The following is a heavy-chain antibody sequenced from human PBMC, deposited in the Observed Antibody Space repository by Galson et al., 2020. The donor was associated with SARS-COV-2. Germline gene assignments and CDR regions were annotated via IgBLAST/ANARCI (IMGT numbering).Heavy chain of an antibody. CDR3: ARDDSSLDY. Sequence: ASVKVSCKASGYTFTSYGITWVRQAPGQGVEWMGWISTFNGKTNYVQTFQDRVTMTTDTSTNTAYMELRSLTSDDTAVYYCARDDSSLDYWGQGAVVTVAS. J-gene: IGHJ4*02. D-gene: IGHD2-21*01. CDR1: GYTFTSYG. CDR2: ISTFNGKT. V-gene: IGHV1-18*01.